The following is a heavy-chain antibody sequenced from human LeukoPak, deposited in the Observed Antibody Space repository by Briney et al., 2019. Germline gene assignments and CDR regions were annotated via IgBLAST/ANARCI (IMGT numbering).Heavy chain of an antibody. CDR2: INPGDSDT. V-gene: IGHV5-51*01. Sequence: GESLKIYCKGSGYSFVTYWIGWVRQMPGKGLEWMAIINPGDSDTRYSPSFQGQVTISVDKSISTAYLQWSSLKASDTAMYYCARRLFLGYSSGSRLDDAFDIWGQGTMVTVSS. CDR1: GYSFVTYW. J-gene: IGHJ3*02. CDR3: ARRLFLGYSSGSRLDDAFDI. D-gene: IGHD5-18*01.